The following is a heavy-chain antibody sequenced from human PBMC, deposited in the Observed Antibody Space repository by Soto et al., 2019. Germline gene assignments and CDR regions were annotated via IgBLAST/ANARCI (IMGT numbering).Heavy chain of an antibody. Sequence: QVQLVQSGAEVKKPGSSVKVSCKASGGAFTNDLITWVRQAPGQGLEWMGRIIPLLDITNYAQKFQGRVTITADKSTSTAYMELNSLISEDTAVYYCARDSPIGSTFSGYDAIDYWGQGTLVTVSS. CDR2: IIPLLDIT. CDR1: GGAFTNDL. D-gene: IGHD5-12*01. V-gene: IGHV1-69*04. CDR3: ARDSPIGSTFSGYDAIDY. J-gene: IGHJ4*02.